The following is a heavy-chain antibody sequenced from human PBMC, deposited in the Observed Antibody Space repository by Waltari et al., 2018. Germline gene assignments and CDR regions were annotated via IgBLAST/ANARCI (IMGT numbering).Heavy chain of an antibody. V-gene: IGHV1-69-2*01. Sequence: EVQLVQSGPEVREPGPSVTISCNTSGYNLVIHYPQWVKQSPGKGPEWVGLIDPEDDETIYPDRFRGRVIMSADTSTDTAYLEIETLRSEDTAIYYCATDVSPKNVVTRPFESWGQGTLVTVSS. D-gene: IGHD3-22*01. CDR3: ATDVSPKNVVTRPFES. CDR2: IDPEDDET. CDR1: GYNLVIHY. J-gene: IGHJ1*01.